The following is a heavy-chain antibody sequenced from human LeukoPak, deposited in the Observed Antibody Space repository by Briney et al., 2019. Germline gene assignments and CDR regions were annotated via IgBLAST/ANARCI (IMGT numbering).Heavy chain of an antibody. J-gene: IGHJ6*02. D-gene: IGHD3-10*01. Sequence: PGGSLRLSCAASGFTVSSNYMSWVRQAPGKGLEWVSVIYSGGSTYYADSVKGRFTISRDNSKNTLYLQMNSLRAEDTAVYYCAKPHYYGSGSYYTNYYYYGMDVWGQGTTATVSS. CDR1: GFTVSSNY. V-gene: IGHV3-53*01. CDR3: AKPHYYGSGSYYTNYYYYGMDV. CDR2: IYSGGST.